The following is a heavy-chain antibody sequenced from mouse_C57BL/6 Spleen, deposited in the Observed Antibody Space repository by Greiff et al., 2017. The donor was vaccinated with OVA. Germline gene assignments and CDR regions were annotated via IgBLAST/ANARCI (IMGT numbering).Heavy chain of an antibody. D-gene: IGHD1-1*01. J-gene: IGHJ4*01. CDR2: ISSGGDYI. V-gene: IGHV5-9-1*02. Sequence: EVQLVESGEGLVKPGGSLKLSCAASGFTFSSYAMSWVRQTPEKRLEWVAYISSGGDYIYYADTVKGRFTISRDNARNTLYLQMSSLKSEDTAMYYCTRVVDYCGSSHYAMDYWGQGTSVTVSS. CDR1: GFTFSSYA. CDR3: TRVVDYCGSSHYAMDY.